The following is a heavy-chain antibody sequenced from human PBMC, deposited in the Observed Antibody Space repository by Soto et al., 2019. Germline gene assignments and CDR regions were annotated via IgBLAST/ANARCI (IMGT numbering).Heavy chain of an antibody. CDR3: ARVRSTWFLHRYYGMDV. V-gene: IGHV1-18*01. CDR2: ISAYNGNT. Sequence: QVQLVQSGAEVKKPGASVKDSCKASGYTFTSYGISWVRQAPGQGLEWMGWISAYNGNTNYAQKLQGRVTMTTDTSTCTAYMEVRSMRSDDTAVYYCARVRSTWFLHRYYGMDVWGQGTTVTVSS. CDR1: GYTFTSYG. D-gene: IGHD3-22*01. J-gene: IGHJ6*02.